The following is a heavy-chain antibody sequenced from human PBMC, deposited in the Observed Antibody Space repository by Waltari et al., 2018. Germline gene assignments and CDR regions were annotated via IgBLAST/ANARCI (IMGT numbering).Heavy chain of an antibody. Sequence: QVQLVESGGGVVQPGGSLRLSCAASGFTFSSYGMPWARRAPGKGLGWVAFIRYDGSNKYYADSVKGRFTISGDNSKNTLYLQMNSLRAEDTAVYYCAKLSNVGSSWLDYWGQGTLVTVSS. V-gene: IGHV3-30*02. CDR3: AKLSNVGSSWLDY. CDR2: IRYDGSNK. J-gene: IGHJ4*02. D-gene: IGHD6-13*01. CDR1: GFTFSSYG.